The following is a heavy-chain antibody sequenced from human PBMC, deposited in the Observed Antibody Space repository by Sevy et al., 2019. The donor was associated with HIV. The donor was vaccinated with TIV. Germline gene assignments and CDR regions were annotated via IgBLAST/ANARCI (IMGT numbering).Heavy chain of an antibody. J-gene: IGHJ4*02. V-gene: IGHV3-15*01. D-gene: IGHD3-22*01. CDR2: IKRKTDGETT. CDR3: TTTYYYDSRGYYGIDY. Sequence: GGSLRLSCAASGFTFTNAWMNWVRQTPGKGLGWVGRIKRKTDGETTDYAAPVKGRFTISRDDSKNTLYLQMNSLKTEDTAVYYCTTTYYYDSRGYYGIDYWGQGALVTVSS. CDR1: GFTFTNAW.